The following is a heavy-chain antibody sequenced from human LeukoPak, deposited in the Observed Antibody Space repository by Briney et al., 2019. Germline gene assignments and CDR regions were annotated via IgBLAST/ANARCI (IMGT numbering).Heavy chain of an antibody. CDR3: ARGRGSGYRY. CDR1: GGSFSGYY. CDR2: INHSGST. J-gene: IGHJ4*02. V-gene: IGHV4-34*01. D-gene: IGHD3-22*01. Sequence: PSETLSLTCAVYGGSFSGYYWSWIRQPPGKGLEWIGEINHSGSTNYNPSLKSRVTISVDTSKNQFSLKLSSVTAADTAVYYCARGRGSGYRYWGQGTLVTVSS.